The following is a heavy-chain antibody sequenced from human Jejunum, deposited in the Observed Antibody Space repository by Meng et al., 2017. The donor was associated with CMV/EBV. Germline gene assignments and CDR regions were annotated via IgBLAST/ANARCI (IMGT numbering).Heavy chain of an antibody. V-gene: IGHV3-23*03. CDR3: ARDRGFRVANHDGVEM. CDR2: IYTAISST. Sequence: FSFSDYALSWVRQAPGKGLEWVSVIYTAISSTYYADSVKGRFSVSRDDSSNTLYLYMNSLRAEDTAMYYCARDRGFRVANHDGVEMWGQGTMVTVSS. CDR1: FSFSDYA. J-gene: IGHJ3*02. D-gene: IGHD2-15*01.